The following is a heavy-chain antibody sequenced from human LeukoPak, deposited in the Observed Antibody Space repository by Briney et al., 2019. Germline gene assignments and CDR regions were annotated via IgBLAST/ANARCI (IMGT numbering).Heavy chain of an antibody. CDR2: IHDGGSPI. J-gene: IGHJ4*02. CDR1: GFTFSYYT. V-gene: IGHV3-48*01. Sequence: GGSLRLSCAASGFTFSYYTMTWVRQAPGKGLEWISYIHDGGSPIYYADSVKGRFTVSRDNAKNSLYMQMNSLRVEDTAVYYCPRGGIILFSYWGQGTLVTVSS. CDR3: PRGGIILFSY. D-gene: IGHD6-25*01.